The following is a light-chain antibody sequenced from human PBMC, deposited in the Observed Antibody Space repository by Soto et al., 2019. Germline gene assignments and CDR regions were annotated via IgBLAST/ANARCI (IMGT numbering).Light chain of an antibody. CDR2: AAS. CDR1: QSISDY. Sequence: DLQMTQSPSSLSASVGDRVTITCRASQSISDYLNWYQQKPGKAPKLLIYAASSLQSGVPSRFSGSAAGTDFTLTISSLQPEDFATYYCQQSYSAPYTFGQGTKLEIK. V-gene: IGKV1-39*01. J-gene: IGKJ2*01. CDR3: QQSYSAPYT.